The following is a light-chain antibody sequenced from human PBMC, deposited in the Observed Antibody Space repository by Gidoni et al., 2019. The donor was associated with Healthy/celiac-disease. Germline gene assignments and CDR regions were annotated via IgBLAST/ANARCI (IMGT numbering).Light chain of an antibody. Sequence: SYVLTQPPSVSVAPGKTARITGGGSNLGSKSVHWYQQKPGQAPVLVIYYESDRPSGIPERFSGSNSGNTATLTISRVEAGDEADYYCQVWDSSSDHVVFGGGTKLTVL. CDR1: NLGSKS. J-gene: IGLJ2*01. CDR3: QVWDSSSDHVV. V-gene: IGLV3-21*04. CDR2: YES.